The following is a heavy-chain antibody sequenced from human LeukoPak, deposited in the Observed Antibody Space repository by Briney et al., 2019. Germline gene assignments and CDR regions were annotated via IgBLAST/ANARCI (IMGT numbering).Heavy chain of an antibody. CDR2: IHHSGST. V-gene: IGHV4-4*02. CDR3: ARGLYGSDSY. D-gene: IGHD6-19*01. J-gene: IGHJ4*02. CDR1: GASVSRSNW. Sequence: TSETLSLTCAVSGASVSRSNWWIWVRQPPKKGLEWIGEIHHSGSTNYNPSLKSRVTMSVDTSKNQISLRLSSVTAADTAVYYCARGLYGSDSYWGQGNLVTVSS.